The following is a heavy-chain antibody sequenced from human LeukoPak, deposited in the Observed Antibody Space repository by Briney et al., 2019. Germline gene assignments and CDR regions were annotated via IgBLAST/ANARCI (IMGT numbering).Heavy chain of an antibody. J-gene: IGHJ5*01. Sequence: SETLSLTCSVSGYSISSGYYWGWIRLPPGKGLEWIGSISHSGSTYYNPSLKTRVTISVDTSKNQYSLNLSSVTAADTAVYYCARAIIPPRDPYNWFDSWGQGTLVTVSS. CDR1: GYSISSGYY. CDR3: ARAIIPPRDPYNWFDS. V-gene: IGHV4-38-2*02. D-gene: IGHD1-14*01. CDR2: ISHSGST.